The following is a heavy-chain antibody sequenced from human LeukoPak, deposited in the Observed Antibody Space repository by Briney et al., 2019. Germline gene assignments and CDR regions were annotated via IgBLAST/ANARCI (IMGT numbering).Heavy chain of an antibody. V-gene: IGHV7-4-1*02. CDR1: GYTFTKYA. CDR3: ARSGLWTDHPAFDI. Sequence: ASVKVSCKASGYTFTKYAVNWVRQAPGQGLEWMGWINTKTGNPTYAQGFTGRFVFSLDTSVTTAYPQINSLKDEDTAVYYCARSGLWTDHPAFDIWGQGTMVTVSS. CDR2: INTKTGNP. D-gene: IGHD3/OR15-3a*01. J-gene: IGHJ3*02.